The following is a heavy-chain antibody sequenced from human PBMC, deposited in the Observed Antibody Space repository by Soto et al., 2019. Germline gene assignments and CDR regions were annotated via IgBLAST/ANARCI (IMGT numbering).Heavy chain of an antibody. CDR2: ISGSGVST. CDR1: GFTFSSYA. V-gene: IGHV3-23*01. D-gene: IGHD6-6*01. Sequence: PGGSLRLSCAASGFTFSSYAMTWVRQAPGKGLEWVSVISGSGVSTYYADSVKGRFTISRDNSKNTLYLQMNSLRAEDTAVYYCAKDRTGPSPSTYYYYYGLDVWGQGTTVTVSS. CDR3: AKDRTGPSPSTYYYYYGLDV. J-gene: IGHJ6*02.